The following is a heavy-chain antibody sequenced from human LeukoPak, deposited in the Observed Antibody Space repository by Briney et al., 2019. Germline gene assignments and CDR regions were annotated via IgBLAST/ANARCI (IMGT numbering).Heavy chain of an antibody. V-gene: IGHV1-2*02. CDR2: INPNSGGT. CDR3: ARVGYSYGATFDY. J-gene: IGHJ4*02. CDR1: GYTFTGYY. Sequence: ASVEVSCKASGYTFTGYYMHWVRQAPGQGLEWMGWINPNSGGTNYAQKFQGRVTMTRDTSISTAYMELSRLRSDDTAVYYCARVGYSYGATFDYWGQGTLVTVSS. D-gene: IGHD5-18*01.